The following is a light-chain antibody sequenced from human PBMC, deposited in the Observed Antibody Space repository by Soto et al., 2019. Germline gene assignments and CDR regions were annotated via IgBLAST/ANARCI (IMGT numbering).Light chain of an antibody. CDR1: SSDVGTYNL. J-gene: IGLJ2*01. Sequence: QSALTQPASVSGSPGQSITISCARTSSDVGTYNLVSWYQQHPGKAPKLMIYEGTKRPSGVSNRFSGSKSGNTASLTISGLQAEDEAHYYCCSYARSSTFIFGGGTKLTVL. CDR2: EGT. CDR3: CSYARSSTFI. V-gene: IGLV2-23*03.